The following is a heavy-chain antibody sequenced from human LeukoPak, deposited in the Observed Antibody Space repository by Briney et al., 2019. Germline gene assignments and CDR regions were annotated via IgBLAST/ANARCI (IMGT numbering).Heavy chain of an antibody. J-gene: IGHJ3*01. CDR3: ARTIGSTNAFDL. Sequence: PGRSLRLSCAASRFTFSSDWIHSVRQAPGSGLVWVSRIDTVGSTTTYADSVKGRFTISRDNAKSTLYLQMNSLRAEDTAVYYCARTIGSTNAFDLWGQGTMVTVSS. V-gene: IGHV3-74*01. D-gene: IGHD1-26*01. CDR1: RFTFSSDW. CDR2: IDTVGSTT.